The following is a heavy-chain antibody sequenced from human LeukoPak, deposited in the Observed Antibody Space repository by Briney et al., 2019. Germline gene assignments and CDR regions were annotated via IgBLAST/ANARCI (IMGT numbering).Heavy chain of an antibody. Sequence: ASVKVSCKASGGTFSSYAISWVRQAPGQGLEWMGGIIPIFGTANYAQKFQGRVTITADESTSTAYMELCSLRSEDTAVYYCARELKGAFDIWGQGTMVTVSS. V-gene: IGHV1-69*13. CDR3: ARELKGAFDI. J-gene: IGHJ3*02. CDR2: IIPIFGTA. CDR1: GGTFSSYA.